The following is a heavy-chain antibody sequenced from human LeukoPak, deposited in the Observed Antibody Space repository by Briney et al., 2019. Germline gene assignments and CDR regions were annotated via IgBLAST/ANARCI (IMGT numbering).Heavy chain of an antibody. D-gene: IGHD3-10*01. V-gene: IGHV4-39*01. Sequence: PSETLSLTSTVSGGSVTTSSYYWGWIRQPPGKGLEWIGSMSHSGSAFYNPSLKSRVSISVDTSKNQFSLRVTSVTAADTALYYCARRSLREAYNRFDPWGQGTLVTVSS. CDR1: GGSVTTSSYY. CDR3: ARRSLREAYNRFDP. J-gene: IGHJ5*02. CDR2: MSHSGSA.